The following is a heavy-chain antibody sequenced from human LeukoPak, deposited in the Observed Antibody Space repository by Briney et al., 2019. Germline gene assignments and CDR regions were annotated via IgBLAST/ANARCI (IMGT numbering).Heavy chain of an antibody. J-gene: IGHJ5*02. CDR1: GGSISSSSYY. D-gene: IGHD6-19*01. V-gene: IGHV4-39*01. Sequence: KPSETLSLACTVSGGSISSSSYYWGWIRQPPGKGLEWIGSIYYSGSTYYNPSLKSRVTISVDTSKNQFSLKLSSVTAADTAVYYCARRDSSGWPATYNWFDPWGQGTLVTVS. CDR3: ARRDSSGWPATYNWFDP. CDR2: IYYSGST.